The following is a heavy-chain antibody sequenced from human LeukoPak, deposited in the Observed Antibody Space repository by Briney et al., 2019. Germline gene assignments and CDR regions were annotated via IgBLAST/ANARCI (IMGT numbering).Heavy chain of an antibody. D-gene: IGHD2-15*01. CDR3: ARLSGYCSGGSCALDAFDI. Sequence: GESLKISCKGSGYDFAGYWIVWVRQMPGKGLEWMGIIYPGASNTRYSPSFEGQVTMSDVKSTSTAYLQWSSLKASDTAMYYCARLSGYCSGGSCALDAFDIWGQGTMVTVSS. J-gene: IGHJ3*02. CDR1: GYDFAGYW. CDR2: IYPGASNT. V-gene: IGHV5-51*01.